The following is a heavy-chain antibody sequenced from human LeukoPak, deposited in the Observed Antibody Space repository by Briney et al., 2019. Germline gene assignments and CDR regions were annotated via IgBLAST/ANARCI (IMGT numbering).Heavy chain of an antibody. CDR2: FDPEDGET. CDR3: ATDRFYFRGFYFDY. CDR1: GYTLTELS. Sequence: ASVKVSCKVSGYTLTELSMHWVRQAPGKGLEWMGGFDPEDGETIYAQKFQGRVTMTEDTSTDTAYMELSGLRSEDTAVYYCATDRFYFRGFYFDYWGQGTLVTVSS. D-gene: IGHD3-10*02. V-gene: IGHV1-24*01. J-gene: IGHJ4*02.